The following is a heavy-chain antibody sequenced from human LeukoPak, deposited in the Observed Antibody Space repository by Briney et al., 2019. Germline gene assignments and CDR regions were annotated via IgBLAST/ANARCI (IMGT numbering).Heavy chain of an antibody. CDR2: IHGSDDNT. D-gene: IGHD6-19*01. Sequence: PGGSLRLSCAASGFTFSSNAMTWVRQAPGKGLEWVSAIHGSDDNTHYADSVKGRFTISRDNSKNTLYLQMNSLRAEDTAVYYCARSGGSGWAWGAFDIWGQGTMVTVSS. J-gene: IGHJ3*02. V-gene: IGHV3-23*01. CDR1: GFTFSSNA. CDR3: ARSGGSGWAWGAFDI.